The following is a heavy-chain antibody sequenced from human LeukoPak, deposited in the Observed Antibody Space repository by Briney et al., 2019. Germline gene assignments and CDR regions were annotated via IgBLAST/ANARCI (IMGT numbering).Heavy chain of an antibody. CDR3: ARADYGNAFDI. V-gene: IGHV1-46*01. Sequence: EASVKVSCKASGYTFTGYYMHWVRQAPGQGLEWMGIINPSGGSTSYAQKFQGRVTMTRDTSTSTVYMELSSLRSEDTAVYYCARADYGNAFDIWGQGTMVTVSS. D-gene: IGHD3-16*01. CDR2: INPSGGST. J-gene: IGHJ3*02. CDR1: GYTFTGYY.